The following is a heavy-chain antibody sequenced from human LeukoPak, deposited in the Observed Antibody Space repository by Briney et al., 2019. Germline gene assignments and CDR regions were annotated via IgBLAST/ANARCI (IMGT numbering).Heavy chain of an antibody. V-gene: IGHV3-66*01. CDR3: ARARVPASGRYYFDN. Sequence: GGSLRLSCAASGFTFSSYAMSWVRQAPGKGLEWVSVLYSDGTTYYADSVKGRFTISRDNSGNTLYLQMNSLGDEDTAVYYCARARVPASGRYYFDNWGQGTLVTVSS. J-gene: IGHJ4*02. D-gene: IGHD6-13*01. CDR1: GFTFSSYA. CDR2: LYSDGTT.